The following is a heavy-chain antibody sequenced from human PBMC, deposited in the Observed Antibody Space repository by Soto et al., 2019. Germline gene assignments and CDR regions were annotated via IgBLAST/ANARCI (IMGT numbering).Heavy chain of an antibody. CDR1: GGSISSGGYY. J-gene: IGHJ6*02. V-gene: IGHV4-31*03. D-gene: IGHD3-22*01. CDR3: ASSPGSSGYYKAYYYGMDV. Sequence: QVQLQESGPGLVKPSQTLSLTCTVSGGSISSGGYYWSWIRQHPGKGLEWIGYIYYSGSTYYNPSXXGRVTISVDTXXNXFXXKLSSVTAADTAVYYCASSPGSSGYYKAYYYGMDVWGQGTTVTVSS. CDR2: IYYSGST.